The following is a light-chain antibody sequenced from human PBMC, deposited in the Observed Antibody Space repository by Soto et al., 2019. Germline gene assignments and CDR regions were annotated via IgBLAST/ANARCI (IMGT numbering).Light chain of an antibody. CDR2: RNN. CDR3: GGWDDSLSGPV. Sequence: QSVLTQPPSASGTPGQRVTISCSGSSSNIGSFTVNWFQQLPGTAPKLLIQRNNQRPSGVPARFSGSKSGTSASLAISGLRSEDEADYYCGGWDDSLSGPVFGGGTQLTVL. J-gene: IGLJ2*01. V-gene: IGLV1-47*01. CDR1: SSNIGSFT.